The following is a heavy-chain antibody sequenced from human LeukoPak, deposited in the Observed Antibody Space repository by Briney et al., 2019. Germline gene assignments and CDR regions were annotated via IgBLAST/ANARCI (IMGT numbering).Heavy chain of an antibody. CDR1: GGSIWSNY. J-gene: IGHJ4*02. Sequence: SETLSLTCAVSGGSIWSNYWSWIPQPPGKGLEWIGYIYYSGSTNYNPSLKSRVTISVDTPKNQFSLKLSSVTAADTAVYYCARSGDSSSSSGDYWGQGTLVTVSS. CDR3: ARSGDSSSSSGDY. V-gene: IGHV4-59*01. CDR2: IYYSGST. D-gene: IGHD6-6*01.